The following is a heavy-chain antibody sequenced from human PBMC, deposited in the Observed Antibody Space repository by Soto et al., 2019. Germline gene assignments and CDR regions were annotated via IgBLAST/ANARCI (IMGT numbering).Heavy chain of an antibody. CDR2: ISPNNGST. CDR1: GYTFTGYY. J-gene: IGHJ3*02. CDR3: ARDLDYDFWSGYHSPTATNAFDI. D-gene: IGHD3-3*01. V-gene: IGHV1-18*04. Sequence: GASVKVSCKASGYTFTGYYMHWVRQAPGQGLEWMGWISPNNGSTNYAQKLQGRVTMTTDTSTSTAYMELRSLRSDDTAVYYCARDLDYDFWSGYHSPTATNAFDIWGQGTMVTVSS.